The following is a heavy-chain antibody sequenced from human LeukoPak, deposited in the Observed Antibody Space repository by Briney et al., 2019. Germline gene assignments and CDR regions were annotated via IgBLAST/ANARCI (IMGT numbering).Heavy chain of an antibody. CDR1: GGSISSGTNL. Sequence: PSQTLSLTCTVSGGSISSGTNLWTWIRQPAGKGLEWIGRIDSRGSTYYNPSLRSRITISLDTSKNQFSLTLSSVTAADTAMYYCARGNGGSSEFDYWGQGTLVTVSS. V-gene: IGHV4-61*02. J-gene: IGHJ4*02. CDR3: ARGNGGSSEFDY. D-gene: IGHD4-23*01. CDR2: IDSRGST.